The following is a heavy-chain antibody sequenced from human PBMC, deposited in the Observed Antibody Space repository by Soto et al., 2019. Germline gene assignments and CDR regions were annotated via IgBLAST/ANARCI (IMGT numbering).Heavy chain of an antibody. D-gene: IGHD5-18*01. CDR2: INSDGSST. V-gene: IGHV3-74*01. CDR3: ARGAMTVQLWPPGDY. CDR1: GFTFSSYW. J-gene: IGHJ4*02. Sequence: GGSLRLSCAASGFTFSSYWMHWVRQAPGKGLVWVSRINSDGSSTSYADSVKGRFTISRDNAKNTLYLQMNSLRAEDTAVYYCARGAMTVQLWPPGDYWGQGTLVTVSS.